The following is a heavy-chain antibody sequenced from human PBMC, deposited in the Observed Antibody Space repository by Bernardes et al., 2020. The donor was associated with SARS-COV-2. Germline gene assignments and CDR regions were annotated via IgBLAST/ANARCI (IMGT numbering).Heavy chain of an antibody. CDR2: IIRAGSTI. J-gene: IGHJ4*02. D-gene: IGHD1-26*01. CDR1: GFSFSDTY. CDR3: ARALQGANFFDY. Sequence: GGSLSLSCAASGFSFSDTYMSWIRRAPGKGLEWVSYIIRAGSTIYYADSVKGRFTVSRDNAKNSLYLQMNTLRADDTAVYYCARALQGANFFDYWGQGTLVTVSS. V-gene: IGHV3-11*01.